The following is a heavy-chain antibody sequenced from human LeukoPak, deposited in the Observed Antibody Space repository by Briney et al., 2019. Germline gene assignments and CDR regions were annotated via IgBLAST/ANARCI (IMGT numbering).Heavy chain of an antibody. V-gene: IGHV1-2*02. CDR2: INPNSGGT. Sequence: ASVKVSCKASGYTFTGYYMHWVLQAPGQGLKWMGLINPNSGGTNYAQKFQGRVTMTRDTSISTAYMELSRLRSDDTAVYYCARQSPPTMLVNNPMSFDPWGQGTLVTVSS. D-gene: IGHD3-22*01. CDR3: ARQSPPTMLVNNPMSFDP. J-gene: IGHJ5*02. CDR1: GYTFTGYY.